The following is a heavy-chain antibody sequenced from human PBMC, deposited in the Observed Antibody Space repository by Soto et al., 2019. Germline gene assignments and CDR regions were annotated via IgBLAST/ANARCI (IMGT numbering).Heavy chain of an antibody. CDR1: GGSFSGYY. CDR2: INHSGST. CDR3: ARVTGRYSYGMDV. J-gene: IGHJ6*02. V-gene: IGHV4-34*01. Sequence: QVQLQQWGAGLLKPSETLSLTCAVYGGSFSGYYWSWIRQPPGKGLAWIGEINHSGSTNYNPSPKSRVTISVDTSKNQFALKLSSVTAADTAVYYCARVTGRYSYGMDVWGQGTTVTVSS.